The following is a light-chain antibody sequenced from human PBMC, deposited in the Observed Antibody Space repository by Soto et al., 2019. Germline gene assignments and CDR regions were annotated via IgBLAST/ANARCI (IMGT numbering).Light chain of an antibody. Sequence: DLQMTQSPSTLSASVGDRVTITCRASQTISSWLAWYQQKPGKAPNLLIYDASSLEGGVPSRFSGRGSGTEFNLTISSRQPDDFATYYCQQYNTYSQTFGQGTKVEIK. J-gene: IGKJ1*01. CDR1: QTISSW. CDR3: QQYNTYSQT. V-gene: IGKV1-5*01. CDR2: DAS.